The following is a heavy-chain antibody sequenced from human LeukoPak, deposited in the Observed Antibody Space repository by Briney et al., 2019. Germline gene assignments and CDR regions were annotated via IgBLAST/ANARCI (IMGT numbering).Heavy chain of an antibody. V-gene: IGHV4-34*01. J-gene: IGHJ6*02. D-gene: IGHD2-2*01. Sequence: SETLSLTCAVYGGSFSGYHWSWIRQPPGKGLEWIGEINHSGSTNYNPSLKSRVTISVDTSKNQFSLKLSSVTAADTAVYYCARVRYYCSSTSCYAPSYYYYGMDVWGQGTTVTVSS. CDR2: INHSGST. CDR3: ARVRYYCSSTSCYAPSYYYYGMDV. CDR1: GGSFSGYH.